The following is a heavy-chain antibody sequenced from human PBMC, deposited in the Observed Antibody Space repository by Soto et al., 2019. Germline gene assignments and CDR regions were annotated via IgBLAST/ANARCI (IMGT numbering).Heavy chain of an antibody. CDR3: ARGRGDYFYYAMDV. V-gene: IGHV3-48*02. CDR2: ISSSSTR. Sequence: GSLRLSCAASGFTFNTYGMNWVRQAPGKGLEWVSYISSSSTRYYADSVKGRFTISRDNAKNSLYLQMNSLRDEDTAVYYCARGRGDYFYYAMDVWGQGTTVTVSS. J-gene: IGHJ6*02. CDR1: GFTFNTYG.